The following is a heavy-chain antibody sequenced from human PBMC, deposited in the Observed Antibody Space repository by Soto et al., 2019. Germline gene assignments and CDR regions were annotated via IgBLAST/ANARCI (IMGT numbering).Heavy chain of an antibody. CDR2: SYYSGST. CDR3: ARFGRREYYYYGMEV. Sequence: QVQLQESGPGLVKPSQTLSLTCTVSDGSISSGGYYWSWIRQHPGKGLEWIGYSYYSGSTYYNPSLKSRVTISVDTTKNQFSLKLSSVTAADTAVYYCARFGRREYYYYGMEVWGQGTTVTVSS. CDR1: DGSISSGGYY. V-gene: IGHV4-31*03. J-gene: IGHJ6*02. D-gene: IGHD2-15*01.